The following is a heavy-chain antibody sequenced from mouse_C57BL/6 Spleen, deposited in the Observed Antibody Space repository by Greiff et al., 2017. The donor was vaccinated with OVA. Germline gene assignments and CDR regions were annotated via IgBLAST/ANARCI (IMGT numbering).Heavy chain of an antibody. CDR2: IDPETGGT. CDR3: TQTGTITTVVEVCLDY. Sequence: QVQLKESGAELVRPGASVTLSCKASGYTFTDYEMHWVKQTPVHGLEWIGAIDPETGGTDYNQKFKGKAILTADKSSSTAYLELRSLTSEDSAVYYWTQTGTITTVVEVCLDYWGQGTTLTVSS. CDR1: GYTFTDYE. V-gene: IGHV1-15*01. D-gene: IGHD1-1*01. J-gene: IGHJ2*01.